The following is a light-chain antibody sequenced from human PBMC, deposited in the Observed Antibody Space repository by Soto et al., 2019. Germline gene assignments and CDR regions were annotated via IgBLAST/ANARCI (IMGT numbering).Light chain of an antibody. CDR1: QSVSSN. Sequence: EIVMTQSPATLSVSPGERATLSSSASQSVSSNLAWYQQTPGQAPRLLIYGASTRATGIPARFSGSGSGTEFTLTISSLQSEDFAVYYCQQYNNWPGTSGQGTKVDIK. J-gene: IGKJ1*01. CDR2: GAS. CDR3: QQYNNWPGT. V-gene: IGKV3D-15*01.